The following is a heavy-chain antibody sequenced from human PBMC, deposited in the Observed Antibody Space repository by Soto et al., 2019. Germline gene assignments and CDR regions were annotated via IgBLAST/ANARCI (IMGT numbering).Heavy chain of an antibody. V-gene: IGHV1-18*01. CDR3: TRDYGDYRNRGDVAY. CDR1: GYTFTSYG. CDR2: ISAYNGNT. J-gene: IGHJ4*02. D-gene: IGHD4-17*01. Sequence: QVQLVQSGAEVKKPGASVKVSCKASGYTFTSYGISWVRQAPGQGLEWMGWISAYNGNTNYAQKLQGRVTMTTDTSKSTAYMELRSLRSDDTAVYYCTRDYGDYRNRGDVAYWGQGTLVTVPS.